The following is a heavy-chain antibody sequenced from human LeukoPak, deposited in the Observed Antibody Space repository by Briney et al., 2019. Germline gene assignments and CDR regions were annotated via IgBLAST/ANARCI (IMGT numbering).Heavy chain of an antibody. CDR2: IYVTGT. V-gene: IGHV4-59*08. CDR3: ARHIGGGIEDMDV. Sequence: SETLSLTCTVSGGSIGTYYWSWIRQSPGRGLEWIGYIYVTGTRYNPYLQSRVTISVDRSMNQFFLKMIPVTAADTAGYYYARHIGGGIEDMDVWGKGTKVIVSS. J-gene: IGHJ6*03. CDR1: GGSIGTYY. D-gene: IGHD3-16*02.